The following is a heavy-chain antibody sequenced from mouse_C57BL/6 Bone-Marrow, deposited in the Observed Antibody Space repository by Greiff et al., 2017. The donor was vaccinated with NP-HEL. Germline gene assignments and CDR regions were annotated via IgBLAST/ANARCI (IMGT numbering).Heavy chain of an antibody. CDR3: ARNITTVVADYYAMDY. CDR2: IWSGGST. V-gene: IGHV2-2*01. D-gene: IGHD1-1*01. Sequence: VKLQESGPGLVQPSQSLSITCTVSGFSLTSYGVHWVRQSPGKGLEWLGVIWSGGSTDYNAAFISRLSISKDNSKSQVFFKMNSLQADDTAIYYCARNITTVVADYYAMDYWGQGTSVTVSS. J-gene: IGHJ4*01. CDR1: GFSLTSYG.